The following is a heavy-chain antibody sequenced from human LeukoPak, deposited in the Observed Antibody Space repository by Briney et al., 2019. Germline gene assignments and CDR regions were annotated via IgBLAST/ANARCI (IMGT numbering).Heavy chain of an antibody. D-gene: IGHD1-26*01. CDR2: ISSGSEYR. Sequence: PGGSLRLSSAASGFTFSSYAMKWVPQAPGKGLEWVSCISSGSEYRFYADSVKGTFTISRDTAKNSLYLQMTSLRAEDTAVYYCARAREETYYYGMDVWGQGTTVTVCS. CDR3: ARAREETYYYGMDV. CDR1: GFTFSSYA. J-gene: IGHJ6*02. V-gene: IGHV3-21*01.